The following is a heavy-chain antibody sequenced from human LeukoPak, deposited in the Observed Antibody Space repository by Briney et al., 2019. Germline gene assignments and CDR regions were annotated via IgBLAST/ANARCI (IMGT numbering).Heavy chain of an antibody. Sequence: PGGSLRLSCAASGFIVSSNYMSWVRQAPGKGLVRVSRINSDGRSIIYADSVKGRFTISRDNAKNTLYLQMNSLRVEDTAVYYCARGGSPPEALGDALNIWGQGTMVTVSS. CDR3: ARGGSPPEALGDALNI. V-gene: IGHV3-74*01. CDR2: INSDGRSI. D-gene: IGHD1-26*01. CDR1: GFIVSSNY. J-gene: IGHJ3*02.